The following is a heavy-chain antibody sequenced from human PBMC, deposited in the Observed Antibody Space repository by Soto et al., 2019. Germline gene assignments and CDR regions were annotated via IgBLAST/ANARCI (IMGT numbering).Heavy chain of an antibody. Sequence: GGSLRLSCAASGFTFSSYDMHWVRQATGKGLEWVSAIGTAGDTYYPGSVKGRFTISRENAKNSLYLQMNSLRAEDTAVYYCARATYYDFWSGYPHPGLDYWGQGTLVTVSS. J-gene: IGHJ4*02. V-gene: IGHV3-13*01. CDR1: GFTFSSYD. D-gene: IGHD3-3*01. CDR2: IGTAGDT. CDR3: ARATYYDFWSGYPHPGLDY.